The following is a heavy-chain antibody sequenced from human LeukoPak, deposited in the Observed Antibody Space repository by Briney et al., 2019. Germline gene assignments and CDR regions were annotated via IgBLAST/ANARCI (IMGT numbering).Heavy chain of an antibody. J-gene: IGHJ2*01. Sequence: PSETLSLTCTVSGGSISGSSYYWGWIRQPPGKGLEWIGSIYYSGSTYYNPSLKSRVTISVDTSKNQFSLKLSSVTAADTAVYYCARQIGLRYFDLWGRGTLVTVSS. CDR1: GGSISGSSYY. V-gene: IGHV4-39*01. CDR2: IYYSGST. CDR3: ARQIGLRYFDL. D-gene: IGHD2/OR15-2a*01.